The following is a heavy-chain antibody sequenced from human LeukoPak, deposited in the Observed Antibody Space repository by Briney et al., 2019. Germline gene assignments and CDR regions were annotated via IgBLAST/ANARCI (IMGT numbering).Heavy chain of an antibody. CDR1: GFTFSSYW. J-gene: IGHJ4*02. V-gene: IGHV3-7*01. Sequence: GGSLRLSCAASGFTFSSYWMSWVRQAPGKGLEWVANIKQDGSEKYYVDSVKGRFTISRDNAKNSLYLQMNSLRAEDTAVYYCARERDYYDSSGYYGGLFDYWGQGTLVTVSS. D-gene: IGHD3-22*01. CDR2: IKQDGSEK. CDR3: ARERDYYDSSGYYGGLFDY.